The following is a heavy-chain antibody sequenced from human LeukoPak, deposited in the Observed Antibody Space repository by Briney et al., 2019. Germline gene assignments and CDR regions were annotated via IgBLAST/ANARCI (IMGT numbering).Heavy chain of an antibody. Sequence: SETLSLTCTVSGGSISSYYWSWIRQPPGKGLEWIGYIYYSGSTNYNPSLKSRVTISVDTSKNQFSPKLSSVTAADTAVYFCARRCDTSSYYTYYFDYWGQGTLVTVP. CDR2: IYYSGST. J-gene: IGHJ4*02. CDR1: GGSISSYY. V-gene: IGHV4-59*08. CDR3: ARRCDTSSYYTYYFDY. D-gene: IGHD3-22*01.